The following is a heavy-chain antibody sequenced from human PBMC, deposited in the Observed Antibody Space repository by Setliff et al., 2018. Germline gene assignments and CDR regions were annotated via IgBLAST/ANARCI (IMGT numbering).Heavy chain of an antibody. V-gene: IGHV1-18*04. D-gene: IGHD2-2*01. J-gene: IGHJ4*02. CDR3: SRSVRYCTTTSCQGASGAEL. CDR2: ISAYSGNT. CDR1: GYTFSNYG. Sequence: ASVKVSCNASGYTFSNYGITWVRQAPGQGLEWMGWISAYSGNTKYALTLQGRVTMTTDPSTTTAYLELRGLTSDDTAVYYCSRSVRYCTTTSCQGASGAELWGQGTLVSVPQ.